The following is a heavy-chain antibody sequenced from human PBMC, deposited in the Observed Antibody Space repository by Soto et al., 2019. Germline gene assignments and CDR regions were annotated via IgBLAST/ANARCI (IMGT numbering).Heavy chain of an antibody. CDR1: GFTFSSYA. V-gene: IGHV3-23*01. CDR3: EKALLNCSSTSCFDAFDI. Sequence: GGSLRLSCAASGFTFSSYAMSWVRQAPGKGLEWVSAISGSGGSTYYADSVKGRFTISRDNSKNTLYLQMNSLRAEDTAVYYCEKALLNCSSTSCFDAFDIWGQGTMVTVSS. CDR2: ISGSGGST. D-gene: IGHD2-2*01. J-gene: IGHJ3*02.